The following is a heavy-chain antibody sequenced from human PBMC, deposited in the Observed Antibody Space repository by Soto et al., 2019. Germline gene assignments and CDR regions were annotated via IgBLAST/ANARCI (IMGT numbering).Heavy chain of an antibody. J-gene: IGHJ5*02. D-gene: IGHD3-10*01. CDR1: GGSISSGGYY. CDR2: IYYSGST. Sequence: QVQLQESGPGLVKPSQTLSLTCTVSGGSISSGGYYWSWIRQHPGKGLEWIGYIYYSGSTYYNPSLKSRVTISVHTSKNQFSLKLSSVTAADTAVYYCARDRSGSGSYYNVGWFDPWGQGTLVTVSS. CDR3: ARDRSGSGSYYNVGWFDP. V-gene: IGHV4-31*03.